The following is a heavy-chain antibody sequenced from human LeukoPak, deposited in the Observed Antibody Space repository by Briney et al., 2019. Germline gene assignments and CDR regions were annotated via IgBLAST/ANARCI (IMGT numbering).Heavy chain of an antibody. V-gene: IGHV4-39*07. CDR2: IYYSGST. J-gene: IGHJ4*02. CDR1: GGSISSSSYY. Sequence: PLETLSLTCSVSGGSISSSSYYWSWIRQPPGKGLEWIGSIYYSGSTSSNPSLKSRVTISVDTSKNQFSLQLSSVTAADTAVYYCAGLNVAVAALDYWGQGTLVTVSS. D-gene: IGHD6-19*01. CDR3: AGLNVAVAALDY.